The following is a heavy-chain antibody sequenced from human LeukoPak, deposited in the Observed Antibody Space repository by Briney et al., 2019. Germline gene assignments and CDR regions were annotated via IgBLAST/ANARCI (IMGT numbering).Heavy chain of an antibody. D-gene: IGHD3-3*01. CDR1: GFTFSSYS. V-gene: IGHV3-23*01. CDR3: AKGTVFGVVRSGGLDY. Sequence: GGSLRLSCAASGFTFSSYSMKWVRQAPGKGLEWVSGLSGSGGSTYYADSVKGRFTISRDNSKNTLYLQMNSLRAEDTAVYYCAKGTVFGVVRSGGLDYWGQGTLVTVSS. CDR2: LSGSGGST. J-gene: IGHJ4*02.